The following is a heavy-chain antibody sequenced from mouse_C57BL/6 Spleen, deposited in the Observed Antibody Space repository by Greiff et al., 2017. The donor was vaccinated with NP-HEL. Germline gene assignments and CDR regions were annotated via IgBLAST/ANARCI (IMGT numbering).Heavy chain of an antibody. J-gene: IGHJ4*01. CDR3: ARIGNYYGSSYEAMDY. V-gene: IGHV1-53*01. D-gene: IGHD1-1*01. CDR1: GYTFTSYW. CDR2: INPSNGGT. Sequence: QVQLKQPGTELVKPGASVKLSCKASGYTFTSYWMHWVKQRPGQGLEWIGNINPSNGGTNYNEKFKSKATLTVDKSSSTAYMQLSSLTSEDSAVYYCARIGNYYGSSYEAMDYWGQGTSVTVSS.